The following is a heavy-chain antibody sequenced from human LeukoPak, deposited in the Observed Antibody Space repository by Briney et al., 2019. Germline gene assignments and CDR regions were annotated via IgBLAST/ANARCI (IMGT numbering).Heavy chain of an antibody. Sequence: VESLNISCQGFGYSFASYWIGWVRQMPGKGLEWMGIIYPGDYDTRYSPSFQGQVIISVDESINTAYLQWSDLRASDAAIYYCARRGSTWWLDYWGQGTLVFVSA. CDR2: IYPGDYDT. CDR1: GYSFASYW. CDR3: ARRGSTWWLDY. J-gene: IGHJ4*02. V-gene: IGHV5-51*01. D-gene: IGHD2-15*01.